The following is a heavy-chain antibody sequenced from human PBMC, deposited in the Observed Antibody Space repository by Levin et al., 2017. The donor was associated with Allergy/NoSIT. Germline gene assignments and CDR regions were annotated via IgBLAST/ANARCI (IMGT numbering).Heavy chain of an antibody. CDR2: INQDGNEK. J-gene: IGHJ4*02. V-gene: IGHV3-7*01. CDR1: GFTFSSYW. Sequence: HAGGSLRLSCAASGFTFSSYWMSWVRQAPGKGLEWVANINQDGNEKYYVDSVKGRFTISRDNAKNSLSMQMNSLRDEDTAVYYCARSGTVFGVVVQQNYFDSWGQGTLVSVSS. CDR3: ARSGTVFGVVVQQNYFDS. D-gene: IGHD3-3*01.